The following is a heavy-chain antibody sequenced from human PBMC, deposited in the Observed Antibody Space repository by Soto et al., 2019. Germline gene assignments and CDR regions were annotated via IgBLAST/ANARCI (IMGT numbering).Heavy chain of an antibody. CDR2: IHYSGGT. Sequence: PSETLSLTCSVTGDSIGSYSWSWIRQIPGKGLEWIGYIHYSGGTNYTPSLRSRVTISVESSENQLSLNLTSLTAADTAVYYCVRGGTYGSGVYNWFDPWGQGILVTV. V-gene: IGHV4-59*01. CDR3: VRGGTYGSGVYNWFDP. D-gene: IGHD3-10*01. CDR1: GDSIGSYS. J-gene: IGHJ5*02.